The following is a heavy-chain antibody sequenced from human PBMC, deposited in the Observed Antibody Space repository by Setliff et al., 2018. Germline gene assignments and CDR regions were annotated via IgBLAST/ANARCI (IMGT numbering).Heavy chain of an antibody. CDR1: GGSIRSGDNH. CDR3: ARERKSGWFVRFYDS. Sequence: SETLSLTCSVSGGSIRSGDNHWSWIRQPPGKGLEWIGYIYYSGSTYYNPSLESRLTLSIDTSKNQLSLKVNFVTAADTAVYFCARERKSGWFVRFYDSWGQGTLVTVSS. J-gene: IGHJ4*02. D-gene: IGHD6-19*01. V-gene: IGHV4-30-4*08. CDR2: IYYSGST.